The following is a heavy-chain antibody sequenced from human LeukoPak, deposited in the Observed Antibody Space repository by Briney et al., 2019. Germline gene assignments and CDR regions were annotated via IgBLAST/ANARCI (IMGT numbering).Heavy chain of an antibody. J-gene: IGHJ4*02. V-gene: IGHV3-23*01. CDR2: ISSSGGST. CDR3: ARDGAYCGGDCFSYCDY. Sequence: GGSPRLSCRASGSIFNTHAMTWVRQSPGKGLEWVSTISSSGGSTFYADSVKGRFTISRDNSKNTVFLQMNSLRAEDTALYYCARDGAYCGGDCFSYCDYWGQGTLVTVSS. CDR1: GSIFNTHA. D-gene: IGHD2-21*02.